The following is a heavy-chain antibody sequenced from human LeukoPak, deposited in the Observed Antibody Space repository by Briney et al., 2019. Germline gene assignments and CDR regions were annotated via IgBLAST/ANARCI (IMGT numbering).Heavy chain of an antibody. V-gene: IGHV3-11*01. D-gene: IGHD3-22*01. Sequence: PGGSLRLSCAASGFTFSDYYMSWIRQAPGKGLEWVSYISSSGSTIYYADSVKGRFTISRDNSKNTLYLQMNSLRAEDTAVYYCAKDGNDYDSSGYFRWNWFDPWGQGTLVTVSS. CDR2: ISSSGSTI. CDR1: GFTFSDYY. J-gene: IGHJ5*02. CDR3: AKDGNDYDSSGYFRWNWFDP.